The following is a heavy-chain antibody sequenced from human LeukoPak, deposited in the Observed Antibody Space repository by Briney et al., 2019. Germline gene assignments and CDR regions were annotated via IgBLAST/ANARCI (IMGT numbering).Heavy chain of an antibody. CDR2: IIPIFGTA. D-gene: IGHD3-10*01. J-gene: IGHJ4*02. CDR3: ARIPGTGEYYFDY. Sequence: SVKGSCKASGGTFSSYAISWVRQAPGQGLEWMGGIIPIFGTANYAQKFQGRVTITTDESTSTAYMELSSLRSEDTAVYYCARIPGTGEYYFDYWGQGTLVTVSS. V-gene: IGHV1-69*05. CDR1: GGTFSSYA.